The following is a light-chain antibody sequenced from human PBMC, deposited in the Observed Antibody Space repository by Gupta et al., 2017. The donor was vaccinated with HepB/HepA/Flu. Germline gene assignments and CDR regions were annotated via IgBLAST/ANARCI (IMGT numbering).Light chain of an antibody. J-gene: IGLJ2*01. CDR3: QSSDTTGTVV. CDR1: GLPKQH. V-gene: IGLV3-25*03. CDR2: KDT. Sequence: SYELTPPPSVPVSPGQTARITCPGDGLPKQHAYWYQQKAGQAPVLVIYKDTERPSGIPERFSGSNSGTTVTLTISGGQAEDEADYYCQSSDTTGTVVFGGGTKLTVL.